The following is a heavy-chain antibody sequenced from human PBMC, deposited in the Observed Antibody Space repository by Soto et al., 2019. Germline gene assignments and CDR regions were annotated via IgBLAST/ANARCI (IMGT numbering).Heavy chain of an antibody. CDR1: GGSISGSSW. Sequence: QVQLQESGPGLVKPWGTLSLTCAVSGGSISGSSWWSWIRQSPGRGLEWIGEIYHDGRTNYNPSLRSRVSISVDTSKHHFALEIYSVTASDTAIYSCARDPGRAVALAWGEGTLVTVSS. CDR3: ARDPGRAVALA. V-gene: IGHV4-4*02. CDR2: IYHDGRT. J-gene: IGHJ5*02. D-gene: IGHD6-19*01.